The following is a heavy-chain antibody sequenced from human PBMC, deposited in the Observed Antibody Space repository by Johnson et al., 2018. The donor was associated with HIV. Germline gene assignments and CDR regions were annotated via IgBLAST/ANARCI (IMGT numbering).Heavy chain of an antibody. Sequence: MQLVESGGGLVQPGGSLGLSCATSGFTCNKSAMTWVRQAPGKGLAWVSVISGRGEMTDYAESVKGRFTLSSDSSKKTLYLQISNLRVEDTAGYYCAAHVTDYLDTLTDDAFDFWGPGTTVTVS. CDR1: GFTCNKSA. V-gene: IGHV3-23*04. CDR2: ISGRGEMT. J-gene: IGHJ3*01. D-gene: IGHD3-9*01. CDR3: AAHVTDYLDTLTDDAFDF.